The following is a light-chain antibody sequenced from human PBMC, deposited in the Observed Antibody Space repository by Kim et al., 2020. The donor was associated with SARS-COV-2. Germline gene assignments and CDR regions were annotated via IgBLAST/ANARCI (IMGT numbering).Light chain of an antibody. J-gene: IGKJ2*03. CDR3: QQFGNSPRYS. V-gene: IGKV3-20*01. CDR2: GVS. Sequence: AERSPLVWRASHSVYSRYLAWYKQKPAPATRRLIYGVSNRDTGIPERFSGSGSGPDFTLTIRRLEPEYFAVYYCQQFGNSPRYSFGQGTKLEI. CDR1: HSVYSRY.